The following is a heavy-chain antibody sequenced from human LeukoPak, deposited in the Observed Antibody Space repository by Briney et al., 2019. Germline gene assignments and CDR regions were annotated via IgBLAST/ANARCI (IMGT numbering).Heavy chain of an antibody. V-gene: IGHV3-23*01. CDR3: AKPYSSSWAAAFDI. J-gene: IGHJ3*02. Sequence: PGGSLRLSCAASGFTFSNYAMSWVRQAPGKGLEWVSTISNSDGNTYYADSVKGRFTISRDNSKNTLYLQMNSLRAEDTAVYYCAKPYSSSWAAAFDIWGQGTMVTVSS. D-gene: IGHD6-13*01. CDR2: ISNSDGNT. CDR1: GFTFSNYA.